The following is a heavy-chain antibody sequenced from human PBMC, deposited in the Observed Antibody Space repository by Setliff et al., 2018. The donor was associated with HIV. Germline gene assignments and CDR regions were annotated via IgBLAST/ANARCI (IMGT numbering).Heavy chain of an antibody. Sequence: SETLSLTCTVSGDSINGRWLSWIRQAPGKGLEWTRNIYYNGFANYNPSLKSRLTISVDTSKNQVSLRLSSVTAADTAVYYCARGYDVVTGSPLYYMDVWGKGTTVTVSS. V-gene: IGHV4-59*11. CDR1: GDSINGRW. J-gene: IGHJ6*03. D-gene: IGHD3-9*01. CDR3: ARGYDVVTGSPLYYMDV. CDR2: IYYNGFA.